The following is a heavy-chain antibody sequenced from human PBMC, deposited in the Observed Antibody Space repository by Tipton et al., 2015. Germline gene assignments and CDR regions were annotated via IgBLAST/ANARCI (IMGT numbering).Heavy chain of an antibody. Sequence: TLSLTCTVSGGSVNSDNYYWNWIRRPPGKGLEWIGEISHSGETRYNPSLKSRLTISLDTSKNQFSLKLTSVTAADTAVYYCACQDYDSLTRDYQTVDYWGQGTLVTVSS. V-gene: IGHV4-30-4*08. D-gene: IGHD3-9*01. CDR3: ACQDYDSLTRDYQTVDY. CDR2: ISHSGET. J-gene: IGHJ4*02. CDR1: GGSVNSDNYY.